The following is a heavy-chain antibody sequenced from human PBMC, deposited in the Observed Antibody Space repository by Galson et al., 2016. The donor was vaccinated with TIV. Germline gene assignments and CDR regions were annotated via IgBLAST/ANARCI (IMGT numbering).Heavy chain of an antibody. CDR2: MNPGDSET. D-gene: IGHD3-16*01. CDR1: GYMFSAHW. J-gene: IGHJ4*02. Sequence: QSGAEVKKPGESLIISCKASGYMFSAHWFGWVRQMPGKGPEWIGIMNPGDSETRYSPSFEGQVTISADNSISTAYLQWHSLKASDTAVYDCAKGKEYYEFWGQGTLVTVSS. CDR3: AKGKEYYEF. V-gene: IGHV5-51*03.